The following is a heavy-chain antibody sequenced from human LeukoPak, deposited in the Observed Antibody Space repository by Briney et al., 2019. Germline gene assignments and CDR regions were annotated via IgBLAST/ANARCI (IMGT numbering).Heavy chain of an antibody. CDR1: GGSFSDYY. CDR2: INHSGST. V-gene: IGHV4-34*01. J-gene: IGHJ5*02. Sequence: SETLSLTCAVYGGSFSDYYWSWIRQPPGEGLEWIGEINHSGSTNYNPSLKSRVTISVDTSKNQFSLKLSSVTAADTAVYYCARVYVGWFDPWGQGTLVTVSS. CDR3: ARVYVGWFDP. D-gene: IGHD5/OR15-5a*01.